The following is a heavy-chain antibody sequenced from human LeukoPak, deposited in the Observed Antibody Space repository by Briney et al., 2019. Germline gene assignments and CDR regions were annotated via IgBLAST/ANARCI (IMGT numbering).Heavy chain of an antibody. CDR1: GGSISSGDYY. CDR2: IYYSGST. V-gene: IGHV4-30-4*02. Sequence: SETLSLTCTVSGGSISSGDYYWSWIRQPPGKGLEWIGYIYYSGSTYYNPSLKSRVTISVDTSKNQFSLNLSSVTAADTAVYYCARETTLMGYASGLGFNYWGQGTLVTVSS. CDR3: ARETTLMGYASGLGFNY. J-gene: IGHJ4*02. D-gene: IGHD6-19*01.